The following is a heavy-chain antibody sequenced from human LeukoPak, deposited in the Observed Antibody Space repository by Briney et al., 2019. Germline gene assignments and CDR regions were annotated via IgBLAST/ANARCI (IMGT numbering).Heavy chain of an antibody. D-gene: IGHD2-2*02. CDR3: ASYLKLGCSSTSCYKYYFDY. CDR1: GGTFSSYA. CDR2: LIPIFGTA. J-gene: IGHJ4*02. V-gene: IGHV1-69*13. Sequence: SVKVSCKASGGTFSSYAISWVRQAPGQGLEWMAGLIPIFGTANYAQKFQGRVTITADESTSTAYMELSSLRSEDTAVYYCASYLKLGCSSTSCYKYYFDYWGQGTLVTVSS.